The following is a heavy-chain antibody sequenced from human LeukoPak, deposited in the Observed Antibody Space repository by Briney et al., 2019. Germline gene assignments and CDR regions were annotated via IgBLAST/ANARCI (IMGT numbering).Heavy chain of an antibody. J-gene: IGHJ6*03. CDR2: INHSGDT. D-gene: IGHD2-2*01. Sequence: SETLSLTCAVYGGSFSGYYWTWIRQPPGKGLEWIGEINHSGDTNYNPSLKSRVTISIVTSKNQFSLKLSSVTAADTAVYYCARGLPAAMRSYYYYMDVWGKGTTVTVSS. V-gene: IGHV4-34*01. CDR3: ARGLPAAMRSYYYYMDV. CDR1: GGSFSGYY.